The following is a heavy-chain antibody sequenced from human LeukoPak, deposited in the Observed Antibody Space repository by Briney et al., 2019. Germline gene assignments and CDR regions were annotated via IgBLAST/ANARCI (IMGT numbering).Heavy chain of an antibody. CDR3: ARGRRWTVPYFDY. CDR2: INHSGST. J-gene: IGHJ4*02. Sequence: SETLPLTCAVYGGSFSGDYWSWIRQPPGKGLEWIGEINHSGSTNYNPSLKSRVTISVDTSKNQFSLKLSSVTAADTAVYYCARGRRWTVPYFDYWGQGTLVTVSS. CDR1: GGSFSGDY. V-gene: IGHV4-34*01. D-gene: IGHD4-17*01.